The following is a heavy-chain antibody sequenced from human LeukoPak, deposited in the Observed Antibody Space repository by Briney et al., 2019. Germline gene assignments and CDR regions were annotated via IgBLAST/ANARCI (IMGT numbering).Heavy chain of an antibody. D-gene: IGHD6-13*01. CDR2: IDYSGST. J-gene: IGHJ6*03. V-gene: IGHV4-39*07. CDR1: GGSIISTTYY. CDR3: ARASGSSWYERRLHAYYYYMDV. Sequence: NPSETLSLTCTVPGGSIISTTYYWGWIRQPPGEGLEWIGSIDYSGSTYYNPSLKSRVTISVDTSKNQFSLNLSSVTAADTAVYSCARASGSSWYERRLHAYYYYMDVWGKGTTVTVSS.